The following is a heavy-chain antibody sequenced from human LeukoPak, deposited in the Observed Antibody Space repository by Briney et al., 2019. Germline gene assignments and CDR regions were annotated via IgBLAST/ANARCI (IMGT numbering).Heavy chain of an antibody. Sequence: GASVKVSCKPSGYTVTGYYLHWVRQAPGQGLEWMGWINPSTGATIYAEKFQGRVTMTRDTDIDTAYMEMRSLRSDDTAVYYCARDRVGSGCPRPWYFEFWGQGTLITVSS. D-gene: IGHD6-19*01. CDR1: GYTVTGYY. J-gene: IGHJ4*02. V-gene: IGHV1-2*02. CDR3: ARDRVGSGCPRPWYFEF. CDR2: INPSTGAT.